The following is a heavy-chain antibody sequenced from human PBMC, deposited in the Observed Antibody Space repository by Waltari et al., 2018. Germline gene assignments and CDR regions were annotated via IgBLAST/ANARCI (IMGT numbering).Heavy chain of an antibody. D-gene: IGHD2-8*02. Sequence: QVQLVQSGAEVKKPGSSVKVSCKASGGTFSSYAISWVRQAPGQGLEWMGRIIPIFGTAKYAQKFQGRVTSTADKSTSTAYMELSSLRSEDTAVYYCARDLGYCTGGVCYLDYWGQGTLVTVSS. CDR1: GGTFSSYA. J-gene: IGHJ4*02. CDR3: ARDLGYCTGGVCYLDY. CDR2: IIPIFGTA. V-gene: IGHV1-69*08.